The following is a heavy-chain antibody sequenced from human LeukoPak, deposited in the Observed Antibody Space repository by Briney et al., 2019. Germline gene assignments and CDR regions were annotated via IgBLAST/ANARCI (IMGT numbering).Heavy chain of an antibody. Sequence: PGGSLRLSCAASFSNSALNWVRQAPGKGLEWVSTISNSGDTTYYADSVRGRFTISRDNSRNTLYLQMNSLRAEDTAVYYCAKEGFYFDYWGQGTLVTVSS. V-gene: IGHV3-23*01. J-gene: IGHJ4*02. CDR3: AKEGFYFDY. CDR1: FSNSA. CDR2: ISNSGDTT.